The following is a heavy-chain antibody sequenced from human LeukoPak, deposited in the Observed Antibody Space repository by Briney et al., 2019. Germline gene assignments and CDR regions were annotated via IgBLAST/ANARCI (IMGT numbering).Heavy chain of an antibody. Sequence: PGGSLRLSCEASGFIFSSYAMSWVRQAPGKGLEWVSAISGSGGNTYYADSVKGRFTISRDNSKNTLYLQTNSLRAEDSAAYYCAKLRSGTTGNVEIWGQGTMVTVSS. D-gene: IGHD1-26*01. V-gene: IGHV3-23*01. CDR3: AKLRSGTTGNVEI. CDR2: ISGSGGNT. CDR1: GFIFSSYA. J-gene: IGHJ3*02.